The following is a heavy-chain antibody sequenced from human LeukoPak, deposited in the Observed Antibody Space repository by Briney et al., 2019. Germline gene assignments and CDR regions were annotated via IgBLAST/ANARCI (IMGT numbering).Heavy chain of an antibody. J-gene: IGHJ4*02. CDR2: IYESGAT. CDR1: GYSISSGYY. D-gene: IGHD3-10*01. Sequence: SETLSLTCTVSGYSISSGYYWGWIRQPPGKGLEWIGSIYESGATYYNPSLKSRVTISVDTSNNQFSLKLSSVTAADTAVYYCARLYGLGSYYNYWGQGTLVTVSS. V-gene: IGHV4-38-2*02. CDR3: ARLYGLGSYYNY.